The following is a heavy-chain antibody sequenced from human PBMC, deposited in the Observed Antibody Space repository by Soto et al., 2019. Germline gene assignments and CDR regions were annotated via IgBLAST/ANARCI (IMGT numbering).Heavy chain of an antibody. J-gene: IGHJ6*02. V-gene: IGHV6-1*01. D-gene: IGHD2-15*01. CDR1: GDSVSSNGAC. CDR2: IYYRSKWFH. CDR3: ARVHCSAGTCLDGLDF. Sequence: PPQTLSLTCVIPGDSVSSNGACWNWIRQSPSRGLQWLGRIYYRSKWFHDYAASVESRMAINPDTSRNQFSLQLNYVTPEDTAVYYCARVHCSAGTCLDGLDFWGQGTTVTVSS.